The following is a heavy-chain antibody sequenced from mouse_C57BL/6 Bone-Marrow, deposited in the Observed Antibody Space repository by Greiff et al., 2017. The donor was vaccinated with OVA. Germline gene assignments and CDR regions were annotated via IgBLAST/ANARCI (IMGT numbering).Heavy chain of an antibody. D-gene: IGHD2-3*01. CDR3: ARSGDGYYALFAY. J-gene: IGHJ3*01. Sequence: VQLKQSGPGLVKPSQSLSLTCSVTGYSITSGYYWNWIRQFPGNKLEWMGYISYDGSNNYNPSLKNRISITRDTSKNQFFLKLNSVTTEDTATYYCARSGDGYYALFAYWGQGTLVTVSA. CDR2: ISYDGSN. CDR1: GYSITSGYY. V-gene: IGHV3-6*01.